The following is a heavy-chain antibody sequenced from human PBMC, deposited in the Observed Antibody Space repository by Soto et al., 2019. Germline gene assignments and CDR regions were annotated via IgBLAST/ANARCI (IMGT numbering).Heavy chain of an antibody. CDR3: ARRGEYDFWSNYYGMDV. Sequence: ASETLSLTCTVSGGSISSSSYYWGWIRQPPGKGLEWIGSIYYSGSTYYNPSLKSRVTISVDTSKNQFSLKLSSVTAADTAVYYCARRGEYDFWSNYYGMDVWGQGTTVTVSS. D-gene: IGHD3-3*01. CDR2: IYYSGST. CDR1: GGSISSSSYY. J-gene: IGHJ6*02. V-gene: IGHV4-39*01.